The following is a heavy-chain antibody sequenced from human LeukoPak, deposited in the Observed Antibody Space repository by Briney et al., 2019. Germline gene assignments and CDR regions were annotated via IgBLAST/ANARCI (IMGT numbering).Heavy chain of an antibody. CDR2: IYYSGST. J-gene: IGHJ6*02. Sequence: PSETLSLTCTVSGGSISSYYWSWIRQPPGKGLEWIGYIYYSGSTNYNPSLKSRVTISVDTSKNQFSLKLNSVTAADTAVYYCARGTTVTTPPRYYYGMDVWGQGTTVTVSS. D-gene: IGHD4-17*01. CDR3: ARGTTVTTPPRYYYGMDV. CDR1: GGSISSYY. V-gene: IGHV4-59*01.